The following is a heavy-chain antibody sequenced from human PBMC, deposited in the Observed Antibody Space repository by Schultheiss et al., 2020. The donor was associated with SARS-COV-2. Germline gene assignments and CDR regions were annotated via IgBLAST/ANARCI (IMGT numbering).Heavy chain of an antibody. CDR3: ARLRSGTYGFYFDY. Sequence: ASVKVSCKASGYTFTGYYMHWVRQAPGQGLEWMGRINPNSGGTNYAQKFQGRVTMTRDTSISTAYMELSRLRSDDTAVYYCARLRSGTYGFYFDYWGQGALVTVSS. CDR2: INPNSGGT. V-gene: IGHV1-2*06. CDR1: GYTFTGYY. J-gene: IGHJ4*02. D-gene: IGHD1-26*01.